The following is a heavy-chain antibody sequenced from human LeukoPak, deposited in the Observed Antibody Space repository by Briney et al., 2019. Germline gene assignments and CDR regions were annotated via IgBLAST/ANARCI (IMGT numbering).Heavy chain of an antibody. V-gene: IGHV1-2*02. D-gene: IGHD3-3*01. CDR2: INPNSGGT. J-gene: IGHJ4*02. Sequence: ASVKVSCKASGYTFTGYYMHWVRQAPGQGLEWMGWINPNSGGTNYAQKFQGRVPMTRDTSISTAYIELSRLRSDDTAVYYCARDWDLILEWNKIDYWGQGTLVTVSS. CDR3: ARDWDLILEWNKIDY. CDR1: GYTFTGYY.